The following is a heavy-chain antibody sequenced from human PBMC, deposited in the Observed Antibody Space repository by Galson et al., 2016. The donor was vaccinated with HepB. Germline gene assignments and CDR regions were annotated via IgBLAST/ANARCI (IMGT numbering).Heavy chain of an antibody. J-gene: IGHJ4*02. V-gene: IGHV3-30*03. D-gene: IGHD2/OR15-2a*01. CDR2: DSMDGRRK. CDR1: GFTFSGYG. CDR3: ARRHEYCPPVGCSVDY. Sequence: SLRLSCAASGFTFSGYGMHWVRQAPGKGLEWVAADSMDGRRKFYADSVKGQFTISRDNSNNMLFLQMSSLTEDDTAVYYCARRHEYCPPVGCSVDYWGQGTLVFVSS.